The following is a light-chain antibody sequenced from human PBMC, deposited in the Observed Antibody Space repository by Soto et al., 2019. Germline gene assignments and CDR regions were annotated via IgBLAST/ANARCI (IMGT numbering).Light chain of an antibody. V-gene: IGKV3-15*01. Sequence: EIVMTQSPATLSVSLGERASLSCRSRQSITNSLAWYQQKPGQPPRLLIYGASTRAIGIPARFSGSGSGTEFTLNISSLQSEDFAVYYCQQYNYWPRTFGQGTKVDIK. CDR1: QSITNS. CDR3: QQYNYWPRT. J-gene: IGKJ1*01. CDR2: GAS.